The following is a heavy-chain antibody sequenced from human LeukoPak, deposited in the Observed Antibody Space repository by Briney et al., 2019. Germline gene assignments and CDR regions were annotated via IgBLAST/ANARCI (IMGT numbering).Heavy chain of an antibody. D-gene: IGHD2-21*02. CDR1: GFTFSSYG. J-gene: IGHJ4*02. V-gene: IGHV3-33*01. Sequence: GGSLRLSCAASGFTFSSYGMHWVRQAPGKGLEWVAVIWYDGSNKYYADSVKGRFTISRDNSKNTLYLQMNSLRAEDTAVYYCARAPGEVVTAIRYYFDYWGQGALVTVSS. CDR2: IWYDGSNK. CDR3: ARAPGEVVTAIRYYFDY.